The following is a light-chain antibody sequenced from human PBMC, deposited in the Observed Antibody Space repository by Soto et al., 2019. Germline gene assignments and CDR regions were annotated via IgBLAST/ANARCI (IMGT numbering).Light chain of an antibody. CDR3: QQYGSSPLT. CDR2: GAS. J-gene: IGKJ4*01. V-gene: IGKV3-20*01. Sequence: EIVLTQSPGTLSLSPGERATLSCRASQSVSSSYLAWYQQKLGQAPRLLIYGASSRATGIPDRFSGSGSGTDFTLTISRLEPEDFAVYYCQQYGSSPLTFGGGTKV. CDR1: QSVSSSY.